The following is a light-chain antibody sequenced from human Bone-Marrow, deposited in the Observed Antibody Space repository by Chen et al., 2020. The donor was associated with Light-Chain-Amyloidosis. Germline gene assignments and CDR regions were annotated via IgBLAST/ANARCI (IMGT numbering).Light chain of an antibody. V-gene: IGKV1-39*01. CDR1: QSISSY. CDR2: AAS. CDR3: QQTYSIPFT. Sequence: DIQMTQSPSSLSASVGDRVTITCRAGQSISSYLNWYQQKPGKAPKLLIYAASSLQSGVPSRFSGSGSGTDFTLTISSLQPEDFATYYCQQTYSIPFTFGPGTKVDIK. J-gene: IGKJ3*01.